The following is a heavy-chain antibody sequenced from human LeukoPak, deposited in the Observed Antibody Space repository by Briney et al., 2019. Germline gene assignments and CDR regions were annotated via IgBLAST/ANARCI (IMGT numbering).Heavy chain of an antibody. Sequence: PSQTLSLTCTVSGVSLSSGGYYWSWIRHLPGKGLEWIGYIYYSGNSDSNPSLKNRLTISVATSKNQFSLKVNSVTAADTAVYYCARAQSDLQFFDFWGQGTLVTVSS. CDR1: GVSLSSGGYY. D-gene: IGHD3/OR15-3a*01. CDR3: ARAQSDLQFFDF. J-gene: IGHJ4*02. V-gene: IGHV4-31*03. CDR2: IYYSGNS.